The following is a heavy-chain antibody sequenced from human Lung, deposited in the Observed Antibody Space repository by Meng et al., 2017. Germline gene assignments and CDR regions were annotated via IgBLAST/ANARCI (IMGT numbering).Heavy chain of an antibody. Sequence: SVKVSCKASGDTFSNYAISWVRQAPGQGLEWMGGLIPIFGTANYAQKFQGRVTITTDESTSTAYMELSSLRSEDTAVYYCARSRDHHWGDSYGLTDYYFVYWGQGNRVPGYS. V-gene: IGHV1-69*05. CDR1: GDTFSNYA. J-gene: IGHJ4*02. CDR2: LIPIFGTA. D-gene: IGHD5-18*01. CDR3: ARSRDHHWGDSYGLTDYYFVY.